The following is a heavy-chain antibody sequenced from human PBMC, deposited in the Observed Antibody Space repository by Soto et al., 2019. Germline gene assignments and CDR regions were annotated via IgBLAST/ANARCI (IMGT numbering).Heavy chain of an antibody. D-gene: IGHD4-4*01. CDR1: GGSISSGGYY. Sequence: SETLSLTCTVSGGSISSGGYYWSWIRQHPGKGLEWIGYIYYSGSTYYNPSLKSRVTISVDTSKNQFSLKLSSVTAADTAVYYCARALHDYSNYDPIYYGMDVWGQGTTVTVSS. CDR2: IYYSGST. CDR3: ARALHDYSNYDPIYYGMDV. V-gene: IGHV4-31*03. J-gene: IGHJ6*02.